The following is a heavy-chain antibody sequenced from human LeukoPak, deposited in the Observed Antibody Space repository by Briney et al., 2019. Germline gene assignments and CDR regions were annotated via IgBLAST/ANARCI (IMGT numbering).Heavy chain of an antibody. Sequence: SETLSLTCAVYGGSFSGYYWSWIRQPPGKGLEWIGEINHSGSTNYNPSLKSRVTISVDTSKNQFSLKLGSVTAADTAVYYCARESGSTYYFDHWGQGTLVTVSS. V-gene: IGHV4-34*01. CDR1: GGSFSGYY. CDR2: INHSGST. CDR3: ARESGSTYYFDH. D-gene: IGHD1-26*01. J-gene: IGHJ4*02.